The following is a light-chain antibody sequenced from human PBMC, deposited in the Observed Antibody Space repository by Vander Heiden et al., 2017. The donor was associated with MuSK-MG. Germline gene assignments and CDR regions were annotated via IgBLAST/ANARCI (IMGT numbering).Light chain of an antibody. J-gene: IGKJ1*01. CDR2: AAS. CDR1: QSVRSN. Sequence: EIVMTHAPATLSVSPGERATLSCRASQSVRSNLAWYQQKPGQAPRLLIYAASARDTGIPARFSGSGSGTEFTLTISSRQSEDFAVYYCQQYNDWQWTFGQGTKVEIK. V-gene: IGKV3-15*01. CDR3: QQYNDWQWT.